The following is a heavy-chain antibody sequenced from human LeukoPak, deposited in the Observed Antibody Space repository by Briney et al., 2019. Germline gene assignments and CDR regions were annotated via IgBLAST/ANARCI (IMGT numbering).Heavy chain of an antibody. CDR2: IFTSGST. D-gene: IGHD4-11*01. Sequence: SETLSLTCTVSGDSISSYCWNWIRQPAGKGLEWIGRIFTSGSTNYSPSLKSRVTMSPDTSKNQFSLKLTSVTAADTAVYFCARGGSNLAFDYWGQGTLVTVSS. J-gene: IGHJ4*02. V-gene: IGHV4-4*07. CDR3: ARGGSNLAFDY. CDR1: GDSISSYC.